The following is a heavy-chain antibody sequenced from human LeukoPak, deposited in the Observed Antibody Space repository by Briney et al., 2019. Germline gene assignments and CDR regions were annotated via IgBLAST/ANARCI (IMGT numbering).Heavy chain of an antibody. CDR2: INPSGGST. V-gene: IGHV1-46*01. Sequence: ASVKASCKASGYTFTSYYMHWVRQAPGQGLEWMGIINPSGGSTSYAQKFQGRVTMTRDTSTSTVYMELSSLRSEDTAVYYCARDNFWSGYYANYYYYYGMDVWGQGTTVTVSS. D-gene: IGHD3-3*01. CDR1: GYTFTSYY. J-gene: IGHJ6*02. CDR3: ARDNFWSGYYANYYYYYGMDV.